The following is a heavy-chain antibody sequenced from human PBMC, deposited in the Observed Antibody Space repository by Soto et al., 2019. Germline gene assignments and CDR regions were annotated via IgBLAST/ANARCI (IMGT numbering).Heavy chain of an antibody. CDR1: GYTFTNYV. J-gene: IGHJ4*02. CDR2: ISPLKGNT. D-gene: IGHD1-26*01. V-gene: IGHV1-18*01. CDR3: ARVWYSGSYFDY. Sequence: ASVKVSCKASGYTFTNYVIHWVRQAPGQGLEWMGWISPLKGNTKYAQKLQGRVTMTTDTSTSTAYMELRSLRSDDTVVYYCARVWYSGSYFDYWGQGTLVTVSS.